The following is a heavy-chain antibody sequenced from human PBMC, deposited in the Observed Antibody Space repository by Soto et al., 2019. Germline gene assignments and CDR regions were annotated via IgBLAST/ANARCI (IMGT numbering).Heavy chain of an antibody. Sequence: GESLKISCKGSGYSFTSYWIGWVRQMPGKGLEWMGIIYPGDSDTRYSPSFQGQVTISADKSISAAYLQWSSLKASDTAMYYCASQSGYCSSTSCLAAFDIWGQGTMVT. CDR2: IYPGDSDT. CDR1: GYSFTSYW. D-gene: IGHD2-2*01. J-gene: IGHJ3*02. V-gene: IGHV5-51*01. CDR3: ASQSGYCSSTSCLAAFDI.